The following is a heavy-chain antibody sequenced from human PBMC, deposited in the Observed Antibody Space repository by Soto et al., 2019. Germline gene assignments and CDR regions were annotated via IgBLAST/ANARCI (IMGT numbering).Heavy chain of an antibody. J-gene: IGHJ5*02. CDR2: INHTGGT. Sequence: PSGSLSLTWALYGGPVNGYYWNWIRQPPGKGLEWIGAINHTGGTHYNPSLKSRVTMSLDNSKNQFSLWLSSVTAADKAIYYCATRITVFGLLIYPFDPWRQRTPVTACS. CDR1: GGPVNGYY. V-gene: IGHV4-34*01. CDR3: ATRITVFGLLIYPFDP. D-gene: IGHD3-3*01.